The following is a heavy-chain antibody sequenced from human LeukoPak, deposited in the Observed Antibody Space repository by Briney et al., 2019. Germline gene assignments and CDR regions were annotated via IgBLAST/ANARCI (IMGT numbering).Heavy chain of an antibody. CDR2: FDPEDGET. V-gene: IGHV1-24*01. CDR3: ATGVTVTTPYYDAFDI. D-gene: IGHD4-17*01. Sequence: ASVKVSCKVSGYTLTELAMHWVRQARGKGLVGMGGFDPEDGETIYAQKFQGRVTMTEDTSTDTAYMELSSLRSEDTAVYYCATGVTVTTPYYDAFDIWGQGTMVTVSS. J-gene: IGHJ3*02. CDR1: GYTLTELA.